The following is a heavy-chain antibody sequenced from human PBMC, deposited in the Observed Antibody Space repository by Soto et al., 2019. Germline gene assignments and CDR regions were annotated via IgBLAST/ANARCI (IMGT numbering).Heavy chain of an antibody. J-gene: IGHJ1*01. Sequence: QPGGSLRLSCAASGFTFDDYAMHWVRQVPGKGLEWVSGINWNSGSIGYADSVKGRFAISRDNAKNSLHLQMNSLRAEDTAFYYCVKDESINWYSGHFRHWGQGTLVTVPQ. V-gene: IGHV3-9*01. D-gene: IGHD6-13*01. CDR1: GFTFDDYA. CDR3: VKDESINWYSGHFRH. CDR2: INWNSGSI.